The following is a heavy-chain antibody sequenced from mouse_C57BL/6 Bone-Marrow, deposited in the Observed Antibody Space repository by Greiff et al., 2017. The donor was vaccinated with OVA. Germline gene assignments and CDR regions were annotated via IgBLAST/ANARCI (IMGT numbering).Heavy chain of an antibody. CDR1: GFSLTSYG. CDR3: AKKGAYGDWYFDV. J-gene: IGHJ1*03. V-gene: IGHV2-5*01. Sequence: VQLKESGPGLVQPSQSLSITCTVSGFSLTSYGVHWVRQSPGKGLEWLGVIWRGGSTDYNAAFMSRLSITKDNSKSQVFFKMNSLQADDTAIYYCAKKGAYGDWYFDVWGTGTTVTVSS. CDR2: IWRGGST. D-gene: IGHD1-1*01.